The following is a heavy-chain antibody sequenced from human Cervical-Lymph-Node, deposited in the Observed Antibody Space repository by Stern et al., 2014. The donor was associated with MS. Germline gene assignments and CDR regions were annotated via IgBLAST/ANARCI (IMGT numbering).Heavy chain of an antibody. J-gene: IGHJ4*02. CDR1: GFSFSNYW. D-gene: IGHD2-21*02. V-gene: IGHV3-7*01. CDR3: TANTGDF. CDR2: MNQDGAEK. Sequence: EVHLVESGGGLVQSGGSLRVSCVASGFSFSNYWMTWVRQVPGKGLEWVANMNQDGAEKNYVDSVKGRFTISRDNAKNSLYLQMNSLRAEDTAVYYCTANTGDFWGQGTLVTVSS.